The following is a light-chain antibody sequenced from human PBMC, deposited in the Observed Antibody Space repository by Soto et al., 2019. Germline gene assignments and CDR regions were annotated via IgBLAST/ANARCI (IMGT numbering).Light chain of an antibody. CDR3: AAWDDSLSGVV. Sequence: QSVLTQPPSTSGTPGQRVTISCSGSSSNIGNNFVFWYQHLPGTAPKLLIYSHNQRPSGVPDRFSGSTSGTSASLAISGLRSKDEADYYCAAWDDSLSGVVFGGGTKLTVL. V-gene: IGLV1-47*02. CDR2: SHN. J-gene: IGLJ2*01. CDR1: SSNIGNNF.